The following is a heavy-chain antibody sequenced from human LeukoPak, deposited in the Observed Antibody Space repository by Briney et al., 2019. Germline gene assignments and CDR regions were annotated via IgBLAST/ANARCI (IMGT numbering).Heavy chain of an antibody. CDR3: ARDGYSNYVSIGF. J-gene: IGHJ4*02. Sequence: NTSETLSLTCAVSGGSISSSNWGSWVRQPPGKGLEWIGESYHSGSTNYNPSLKRRVTISLDTPTTQLSLKLSSVTAADTAVYYCARDGYSNYVSIGFWGQGTLLTVSS. D-gene: IGHD4-11*01. V-gene: IGHV4-4*02. CDR1: GGSISSSNW. CDR2: SYHSGST.